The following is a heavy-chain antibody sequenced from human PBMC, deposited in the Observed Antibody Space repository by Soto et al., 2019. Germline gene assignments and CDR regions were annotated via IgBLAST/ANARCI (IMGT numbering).Heavy chain of an antibody. CDR3: ARQDSIYTIGNWFDP. J-gene: IGHJ5*02. D-gene: IGHD2-2*02. CDR2: IYPGDSDT. V-gene: IGHV5-51*01. Sequence: GESLKISCKGSGYSFTSYWIGWVRQMPGKGLEWMGIIYPGDSDTRYSPSFQGQVTISADKSISTAYLQWSSLKASDTAMYYCARQDSIYTIGNWFDPWGQGTLVTVSS. CDR1: GYSFTSYW.